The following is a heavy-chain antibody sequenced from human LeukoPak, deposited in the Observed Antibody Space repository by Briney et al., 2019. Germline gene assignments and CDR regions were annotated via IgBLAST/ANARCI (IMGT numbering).Heavy chain of an antibody. CDR3: ATLSSNLYYFDY. J-gene: IGHJ4*02. Sequence: SETLSLTCTVSGGSISSGGNSWSWIRQLPGKGLEWIGYMYYSGSTYYNPSLKSRVTMSVDTSKDQFSLKLSSVTAADTAVYYCATLSSNLYYFDYWGQGTLVTVSS. D-gene: IGHD6-13*01. CDR2: MYYSGST. CDR1: GGSISSGGNS. V-gene: IGHV4-31*03.